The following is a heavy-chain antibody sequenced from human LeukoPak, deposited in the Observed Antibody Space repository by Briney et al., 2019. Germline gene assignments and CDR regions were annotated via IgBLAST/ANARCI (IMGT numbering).Heavy chain of an antibody. CDR1: GFTFSRFG. D-gene: IGHD5-24*01. V-gene: IGHV3-21*01. CDR2: ISSSSSYI. CDR3: ARDGYSLEGFDY. J-gene: IGHJ4*02. Sequence: GGSLRLSCAASGFTFSRFGMHWVRQAPGKGLEWVSSISSSSSYIYYADSVKGRFTISRDNAKNSLYLQMNSLRAEDTAVYYCARDGYSLEGFDYWGQGTLVTVST.